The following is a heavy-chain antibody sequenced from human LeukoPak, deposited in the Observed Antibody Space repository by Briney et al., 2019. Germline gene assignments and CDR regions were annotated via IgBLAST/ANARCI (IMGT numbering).Heavy chain of an antibody. CDR2: INPSGGST. D-gene: IGHD4-17*01. V-gene: IGHV1-46*04. Sequence: ASVSVSCTASGYTFTSYYMHWVRQPPGQGLEWMGIINPSGGSTSNAQTLQGRVTLTRDMSTSIDYMELSSLRSEDTAVYYCAREGYGDPSADYWGQGTLVTVSS. CDR1: GYTFTSYY. CDR3: AREGYGDPSADY. J-gene: IGHJ4*02.